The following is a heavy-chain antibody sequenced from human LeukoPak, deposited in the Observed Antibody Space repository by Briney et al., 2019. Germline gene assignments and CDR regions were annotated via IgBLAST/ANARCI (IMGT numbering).Heavy chain of an antibody. Sequence: ASVKVSCKASGYTFTMYGISWVRQAPGQGLQWLGWISPHNGKTKYAQDLQGRVSMTTDTSTSTAYLELRSLRSDDTAIYYCARDLNYVTLGYDILADVGYYFDYWGQGSLVTVSS. CDR3: ARDLNYVTLGYDILADVGYYFDY. D-gene: IGHD3-9*01. V-gene: IGHV1-18*01. J-gene: IGHJ4*02. CDR1: GYTFTMYG. CDR2: ISPHNGKT.